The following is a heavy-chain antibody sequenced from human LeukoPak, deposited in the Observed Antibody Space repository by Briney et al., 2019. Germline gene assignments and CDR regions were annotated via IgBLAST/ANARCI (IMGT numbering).Heavy chain of an antibody. Sequence: MSSETLSLTCTVSGGSISSYYWSWIRQPPGKGLEWIGSIYYSGSTYYNPSLKSRVTISVDTSKNQFSLKLSSVTAADTAVYYCARDRLVATIVLDAFDIWGQGTMVTVSS. CDR1: GGSISSYY. D-gene: IGHD5-12*01. CDR3: ARDRLVATIVLDAFDI. V-gene: IGHV4-39*07. CDR2: IYYSGST. J-gene: IGHJ3*02.